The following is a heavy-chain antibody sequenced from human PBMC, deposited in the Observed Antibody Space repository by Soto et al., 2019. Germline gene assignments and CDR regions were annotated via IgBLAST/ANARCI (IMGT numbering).Heavy chain of an antibody. J-gene: IGHJ6*02. CDR2: IGRGGDT. CDR3: AKDGTTAGIHYYAMDV. CDR1: GFTFSSYG. D-gene: IGHD2-2*02. V-gene: IGHV3-23*01. Sequence: PGGSLRLSCEVSGFTFSSYGMNWVRQAPDKGLEWVSTIGRGGDTYYADSVKGRFTISRDNSKNTLFLQMSSLRAEDTALYFCAKDGTTAGIHYYAMDVWGQGTTVTVSS.